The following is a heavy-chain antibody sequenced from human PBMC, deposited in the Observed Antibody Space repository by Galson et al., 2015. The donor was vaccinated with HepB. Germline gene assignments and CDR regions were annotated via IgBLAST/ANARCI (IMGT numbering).Heavy chain of an antibody. V-gene: IGHV1-58*02. CDR2: IVVGSGNT. J-gene: IGHJ6*02. Sequence: SVKVSCKASGFTFTSSAMQWVRQARGQRLEWIGWIVVGSGNTNYAQKFQERVTITRDMSTSTAYMELSSLRSEDTAVYYCAAIPLGTHYYYYGMDVWGQGTTVTVSS. CDR3: AAIPLGTHYYYYGMDV. CDR1: GFTFTSSA. D-gene: IGHD3-10*01.